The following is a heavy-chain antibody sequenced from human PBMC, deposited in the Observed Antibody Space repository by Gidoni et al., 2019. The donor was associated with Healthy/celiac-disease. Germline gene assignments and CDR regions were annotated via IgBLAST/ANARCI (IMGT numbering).Heavy chain of an antibody. CDR1: GFTFSSYA. CDR2: ISGSGGST. CDR3: AKPPKRDYGSGSPYYYYGMDV. V-gene: IGHV3-23*01. J-gene: IGHJ6*02. D-gene: IGHD3-10*01. Sequence: EVQLLESGGGLLQPGGSLRLSCAASGFTFSSYAMSWVRQAPGKGLEWVSAISGSGGSTYYADSVKGRFTISRDNSKNTLYLQMNSLRAEDTAVYYCAKPPKRDYGSGSPYYYYGMDVWGQGTTVTVSS.